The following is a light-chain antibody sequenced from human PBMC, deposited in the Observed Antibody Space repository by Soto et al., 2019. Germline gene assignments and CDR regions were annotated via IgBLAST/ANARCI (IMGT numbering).Light chain of an antibody. V-gene: IGKV3-15*01. Sequence: IVLTQSPVTLSVSPGERVTLSCRTSQDISSNLAWYQQKPGQAPRLLIYGASTRAAGIPARFSGSGSGTEFTLTISSLQSEDFAVYYCQQYHARPLTFEGGTNLEIK. CDR3: QQYHARPLT. J-gene: IGKJ4*01. CDR2: GAS. CDR1: QDISSN.